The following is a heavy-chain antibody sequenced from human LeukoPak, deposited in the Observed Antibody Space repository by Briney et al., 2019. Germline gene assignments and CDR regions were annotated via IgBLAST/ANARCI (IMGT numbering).Heavy chain of an antibody. V-gene: IGHV1-2*06. CDR3: ARGPVSSWYVNYYYYYMDV. CDR1: GYIFTDYY. CDR2: INPNSGGT. J-gene: IGHJ6*03. Sequence: ASVKVSCKASGYIFTDYYMHWVRQAPGQELGWMGRINPNSGGTNYAQKFQGRVTMTRDTSISTAYMELSRLRSDDTAVYYCARGPVSSWYVNYYYYYMDVWGKGTTVTVSS. D-gene: IGHD6-13*01.